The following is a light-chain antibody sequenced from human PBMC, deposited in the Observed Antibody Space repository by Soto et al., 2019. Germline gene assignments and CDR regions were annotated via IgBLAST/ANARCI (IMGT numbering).Light chain of an antibody. CDR2: SNN. CDR1: SSNIGTNT. J-gene: IGLJ3*02. Sequence: QSVLTQPPSASGTPGQRVSISCSGGSSNIGTNTVNWYQHLPGTAPKLLISSNNQRPSGVPDRFSGSKSGTSASLAISGLQSEDEADYYCAAWDDSLNGHMVFGGGTKLTVL. CDR3: AAWDDSLNGHMV. V-gene: IGLV1-44*01.